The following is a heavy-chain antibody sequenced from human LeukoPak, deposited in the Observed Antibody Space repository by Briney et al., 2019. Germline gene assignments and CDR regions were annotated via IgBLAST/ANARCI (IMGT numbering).Heavy chain of an antibody. CDR2: INLNGGST. CDR3: ARAPGVNYYYYMDV. J-gene: IGHJ6*03. CDR1: GFTFDDYG. V-gene: IGHV3-20*04. D-gene: IGHD2-8*01. Sequence: PGGSLRLSCAASGFTFDDYGMSWVRQAPGKGLEWVSGINLNGGSTGYADSVKGRFTISRDNVKNSLFLQMNSLRAEDSALYYCARAPGVNYYYYMDVWGKGTTVTVSS.